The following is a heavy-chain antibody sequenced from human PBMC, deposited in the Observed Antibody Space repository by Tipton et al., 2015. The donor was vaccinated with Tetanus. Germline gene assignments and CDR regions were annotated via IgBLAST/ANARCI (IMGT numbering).Heavy chain of an antibody. V-gene: IGHV4-34*01. CDR1: GGSFSGYY. CDR3: TRHVVEAVPRWFDP. J-gene: IGHJ5*02. D-gene: IGHD2-2*01. Sequence: TLFLTCAVYGGSFSGYYWSWIRQPPGEGLEWIASVYYDGSAYTNPSLKSRIAISIDTSGSQFSLKVHSVTAADTAFYYCTRHVVEAVPRWFDPWGQGTLVTVSS. CDR2: VYYDGSA.